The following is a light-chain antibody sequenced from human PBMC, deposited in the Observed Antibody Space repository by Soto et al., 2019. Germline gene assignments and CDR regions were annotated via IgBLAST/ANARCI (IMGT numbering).Light chain of an antibody. CDR3: QQYNNWPRT. J-gene: IGKJ1*01. CDR1: QSVSSN. Sequence: EIVMTQSPATLSVSPGERATLSCRASQSVSSNLAWYQQKPGQAPRLLIYGASTRATGIPARFSGSGSGTAFPLTISRLQSEDFAVYYCQQYNNWPRTFGQGTKVEIK. CDR2: GAS. V-gene: IGKV3-15*01.